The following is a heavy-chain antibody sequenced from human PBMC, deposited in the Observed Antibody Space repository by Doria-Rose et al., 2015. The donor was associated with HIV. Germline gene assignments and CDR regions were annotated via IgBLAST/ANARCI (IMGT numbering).Heavy chain of an antibody. CDR2: IYSTGST. V-gene: IGHV4-4*07. CDR1: GDSIHNFY. CDR3: ARDRGDY. J-gene: IGHJ4*02. Sequence: QVQLQESGPGLVKPSETLSLTCTVSGDSIHNFYWTWVRQAAGRGLEWTGRIYSTGSTNYNPSLQSRVTISIDTSRSQFPLGLRSVTAADTAFYFCARDRGDYWGQGALVTVTS.